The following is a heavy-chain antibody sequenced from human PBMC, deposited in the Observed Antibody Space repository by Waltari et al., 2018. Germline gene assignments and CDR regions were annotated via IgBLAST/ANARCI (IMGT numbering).Heavy chain of an antibody. V-gene: IGHV3-33*01. D-gene: IGHD6-13*01. Sequence: QVQLVESGGGVVQPGRSLRLSCAASGFTFSSYVMHWVRQAPGKGLEWVAVIWYDGSNKYYADSVKGRFTISRDNSKNTLYLQMNSMRADDTAVYYCARVGLTAAGLDAFDIWGQGTMVTVSS. CDR3: ARVGLTAAGLDAFDI. J-gene: IGHJ3*02. CDR1: GFTFSSYV. CDR2: IWYDGSNK.